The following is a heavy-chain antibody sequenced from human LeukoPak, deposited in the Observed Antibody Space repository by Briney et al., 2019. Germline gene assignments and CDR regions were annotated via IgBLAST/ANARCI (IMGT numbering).Heavy chain of an antibody. Sequence: GRSLRLSCAASGFTFSSYSMSWVRQAPGKGLEWISYISSGSSTIYYADSVKGRFTISRDNAKNSLYLQMNSLRDEDTAVYYCASLSTYADDYWGQGTLVTVSS. CDR2: ISSGSSTI. D-gene: IGHD2/OR15-2a*01. CDR3: ASLSTYADDY. CDR1: GFTFSSYS. J-gene: IGHJ4*02. V-gene: IGHV3-48*02.